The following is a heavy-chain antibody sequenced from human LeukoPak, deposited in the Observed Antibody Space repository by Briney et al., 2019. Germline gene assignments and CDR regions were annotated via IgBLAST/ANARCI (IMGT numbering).Heavy chain of an antibody. CDR2: IYYIGST. V-gene: IGHV4-59*01. J-gene: IGHJ5*02. D-gene: IGHD3-10*01. CDR1: GGSISSYD. CDR3: ARNRYYYGSGNYGVPNWFAP. Sequence: SETLSLTCTVSGGSISSYDWSWIRQPPGKGLEGSGYIYYIGSTNYSPSLKRRVTISVDTSNNQFSLRLSSVTAADTAVYYCARNRYYYGSGNYGVPNWFAPWGQGTLVTVSS.